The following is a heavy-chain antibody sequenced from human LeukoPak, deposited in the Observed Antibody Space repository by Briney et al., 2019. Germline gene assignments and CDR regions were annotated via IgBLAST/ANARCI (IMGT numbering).Heavy chain of an antibody. V-gene: IGHV4-59*01. CDR3: ARDVSIRDYYYGMDV. J-gene: IGHJ6*02. CDR2: IYYSGST. CDR1: GGSISSDY. D-gene: IGHD3-10*01. Sequence: PETLSLTCTVSGGSISSDYWSWIRQPPGKGLEWIGYIYYSGSTSYNPSLKSRVTISVDTSKNQFSLRLSSVTAADTAMYYCARDVSIRDYYYGMDVWGQGTTVTVSS.